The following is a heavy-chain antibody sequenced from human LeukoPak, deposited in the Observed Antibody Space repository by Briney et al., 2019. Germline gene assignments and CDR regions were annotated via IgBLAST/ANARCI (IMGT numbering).Heavy chain of an antibody. J-gene: IGHJ4*02. CDR1: GGSISSYY. CDR2: IYHSGST. Sequence: WETLSLTCTVSGGSISSYYWSWIRQPPGKGLEWIGYIYHSGSTNYDPSLKSREAISIDTSKNQFSLKLSSVTAADTAVYYCARATYYYDSSGYYLDYWGQGTLVTVTS. D-gene: IGHD3-22*01. V-gene: IGHV4-59*08. CDR3: ARATYYYDSSGYYLDY.